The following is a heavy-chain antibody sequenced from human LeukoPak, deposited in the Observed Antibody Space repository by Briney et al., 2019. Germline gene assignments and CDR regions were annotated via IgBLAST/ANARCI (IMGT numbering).Heavy chain of an antibody. CDR1: GFTFSSYA. CDR2: ISYDGSNK. V-gene: IGHV3-30*18. CDR3: ANLDGMDV. Sequence: GGSLRLSCAASGFTFSSYAMSWVRQAPGKGLEWVAVISYDGSNKYYADSVKGRFTISRDNSKNTLYLQMNSLRAEDTAVYYCANLDGMDVWGQGTTVTVSS. J-gene: IGHJ6*02.